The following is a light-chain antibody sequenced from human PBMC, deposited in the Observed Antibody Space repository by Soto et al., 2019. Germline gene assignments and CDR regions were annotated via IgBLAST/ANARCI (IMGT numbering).Light chain of an antibody. CDR1: QSISSY. V-gene: IGKV1-39*01. J-gene: IGKJ2*01. Sequence: DIQMTQSPSSLSASVGDRVTITCRASQSISSYLNWYQQKPGKAPKLLIYAASSLQSGVPSRFSGSGSGTDFTLTIISLQPEDFATYYCQQSYSNTTVYTFCQGTKLESK. CDR2: AAS. CDR3: QQSYSNTTVYT.